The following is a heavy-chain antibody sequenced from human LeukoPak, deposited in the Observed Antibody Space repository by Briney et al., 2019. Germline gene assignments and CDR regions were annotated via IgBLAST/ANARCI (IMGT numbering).Heavy chain of an antibody. CDR3: AKDTTVNFPFRGYFDY. J-gene: IGHJ4*02. CDR2: ISSSSSYI. CDR1: GFTFSSYS. Sequence: GGSLRLSCAASGFTFSSYSMNWVRQAPGKGLEWVSSISSSSSYIYYADSVKGRFTISRDNSKNTLYLQMNSLRAEDTAVYYCAKDTTVNFPFRGYFDYWGQGTLVTVSS. D-gene: IGHD4-17*01. V-gene: IGHV3-21*01.